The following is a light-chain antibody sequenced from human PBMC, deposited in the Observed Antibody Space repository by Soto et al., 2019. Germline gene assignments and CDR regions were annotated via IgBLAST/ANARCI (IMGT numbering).Light chain of an antibody. CDR2: DAS. J-gene: IGKJ1*01. CDR3: QQYNSQWT. Sequence: DIQMTQSPSTLSASVGDRVTITFRASQSISSWLAWYQQKPGKAPKLLIYDASSLESGVPSRFSGSGSGTEFTLTISSLQPDDFATYYCQQYNSQWTFGQGTKVEIK. V-gene: IGKV1-5*01. CDR1: QSISSW.